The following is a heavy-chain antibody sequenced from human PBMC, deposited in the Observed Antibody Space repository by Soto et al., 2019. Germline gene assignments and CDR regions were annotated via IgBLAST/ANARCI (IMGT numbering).Heavy chain of an antibody. V-gene: IGHV4-34*01. D-gene: IGHD3-3*01. CDR3: ARGNAVFGEWLLTPKTYYFDD. Sequence: SETLSLTCAVYGGSFSGYYWSWIRQPPGKGLEWIGEINHSGSTNYNPSLKSRVTISVDTSKNQFSLKLSSVTAADTAVYYCARGNAVFGEWLLTPKTYYFDDWGQGTLVTVSS. CDR1: GGSFSGYY. J-gene: IGHJ4*02. CDR2: INHSGST.